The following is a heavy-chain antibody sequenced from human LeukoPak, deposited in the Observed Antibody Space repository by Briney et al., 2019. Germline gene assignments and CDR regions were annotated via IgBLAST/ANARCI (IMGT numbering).Heavy chain of an antibody. D-gene: IGHD3-10*01. CDR3: ARSEYYYGSGSYYSDY. Sequence: SETLSLTCAVYGGSFSGYYWSWIRQPPGKGLEWIGEINHSGSTNYNPSLKSRGTISVDTSKNQFSLKLSSVAAAGTAVYYCARSEYYYGSGSYYSDYWGQGTLVTVSS. J-gene: IGHJ4*02. V-gene: IGHV4-34*01. CDR2: INHSGST. CDR1: GGSFSGYY.